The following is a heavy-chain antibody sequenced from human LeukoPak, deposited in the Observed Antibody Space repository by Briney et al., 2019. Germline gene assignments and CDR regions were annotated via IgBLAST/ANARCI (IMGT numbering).Heavy chain of an antibody. D-gene: IGHD3-10*01. V-gene: IGHV3-23*01. CDR1: GFTFSSSA. Sequence: PPGGSLRLFCAASGFTFSSSAMSWIRQAPGKGLERVSAISGSGDSTHYADSVKGRFTISRDNSKNALYLQMNSLRAEDTAEYFCARERWFGELLSSDYWGQGTLVTVSS. J-gene: IGHJ4*02. CDR3: ARERWFGELLSSDY. CDR2: ISGSGDST.